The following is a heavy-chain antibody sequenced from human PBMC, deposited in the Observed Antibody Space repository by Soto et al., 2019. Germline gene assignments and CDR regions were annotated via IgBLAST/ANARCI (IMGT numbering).Heavy chain of an antibody. V-gene: IGHV3-30-3*01. J-gene: IGHJ6*02. CDR3: ARDRIAARPHYYGMDV. CDR2: ISYDGSNK. Sequence: GGSLRLSCAASGFTFSSYAMHWVRQAPGKGLEWVAVISYDGSNKYYADSVKGRFTISRDNSKNTLYLQMNSLRAEDTAVYYCARDRIAARPHYYGMDVWGQGTTVTVSS. CDR1: GFTFSSYA. D-gene: IGHD6-6*01.